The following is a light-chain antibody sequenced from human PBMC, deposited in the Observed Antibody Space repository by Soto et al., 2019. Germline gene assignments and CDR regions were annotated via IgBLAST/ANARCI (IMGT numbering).Light chain of an antibody. CDR2: GDN. CDR1: TSNIGAPYD. Sequence: QSVLTQPPSVSGAPGQRVPISCTGSTSNIGAPYDVHWYQHLPGTAPKLLIYGDNNRPSGVPDRFSGPKSGTSASLAITRLQAEDEADYYCQSYDISLHNYVFGTGTKVTVL. V-gene: IGLV1-40*01. J-gene: IGLJ1*01. CDR3: QSYDISLHNYV.